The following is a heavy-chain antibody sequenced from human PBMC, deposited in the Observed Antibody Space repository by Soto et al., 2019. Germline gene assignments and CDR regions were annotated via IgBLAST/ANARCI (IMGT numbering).Heavy chain of an antibody. CDR3: ATTPRPGGSYGVDAFDI. J-gene: IGHJ3*02. V-gene: IGHV1-69*01. CDR1: GGTFSSYA. D-gene: IGHD1-26*01. Sequence: QVQLVQSGAEVKKPGSSVNVSCKASGGTFSSYAISWVRQAPGQGLEWMGGIIPIFGTANYAQKFQGRVTITADESTSTAYMELSSLRSEDTAVYYCATTPRPGGSYGVDAFDIWGQGTMVTVSS. CDR2: IIPIFGTA.